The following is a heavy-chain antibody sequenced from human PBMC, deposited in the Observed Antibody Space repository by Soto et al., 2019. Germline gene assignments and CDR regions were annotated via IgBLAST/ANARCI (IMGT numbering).Heavy chain of an antibody. D-gene: IGHD6-13*01. CDR1: GFSLSTSGVG. V-gene: IGHV2-5*02. J-gene: IGHJ4*02. Sequence: SGPTLVNPTQTLTLTCTFSGFSLSTSGVGVGWIRQPPGKALEWLALIYWDDDKRYSPSLKSRLTITKDTSKNQVVLTMTNMDPGETPTYYCAHIYLLDLGALYSRSHPLFSFDYGGKGPLVTVPS. CDR3: AHIYLLDLGALYSRSHPLFSFDY. CDR2: IYWDDDK.